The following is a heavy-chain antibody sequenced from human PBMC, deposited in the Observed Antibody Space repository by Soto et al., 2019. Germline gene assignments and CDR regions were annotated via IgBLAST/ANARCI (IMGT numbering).Heavy chain of an antibody. J-gene: IGHJ6*02. D-gene: IGHD3-10*01. V-gene: IGHV3-21*01. CDR2: ISSSSYI. Sequence: GGSLRLSCAASGFTFSSYSMNWVRQAPGKGLEWVSSISSSSYIYYADSVKGRFTISRGNAKNSLYLQMNSLRAEDTAVYYCARDRGYGSGLSVGYGMDVWGQGTTVTVSS. CDR3: ARDRGYGSGLSVGYGMDV. CDR1: GFTFSSYS.